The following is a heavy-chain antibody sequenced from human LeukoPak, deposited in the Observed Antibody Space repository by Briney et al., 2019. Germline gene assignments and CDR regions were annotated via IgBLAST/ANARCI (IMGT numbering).Heavy chain of an antibody. J-gene: IGHJ4*02. CDR1: GGTFSGYA. Sequence: SVKVSCKASGGTFSGYAISWVRQAPGQGLEWMGGIIPIFGTANYAQKFQGRVTITADESTSTAYMELSSLRSEDTAVYYCARDPRYSYGQPFDYWGQGTLVTVSS. V-gene: IGHV1-69*01. CDR3: ARDPRYSYGQPFDY. D-gene: IGHD5-18*01. CDR2: IIPIFGTA.